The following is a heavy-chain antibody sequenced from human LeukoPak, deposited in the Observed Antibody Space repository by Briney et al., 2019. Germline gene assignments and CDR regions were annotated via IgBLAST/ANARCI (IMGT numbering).Heavy chain of an antibody. D-gene: IGHD4-17*01. CDR1: GFTLSTYS. J-gene: IGHJ6*02. CDR2: ISGGGTT. V-gene: IGHV3-23*01. Sequence: PGGSLRLSCGASGFTLSTYSMGWVRQAPGKGLECVSGISGGGTTYYADSVKGRFTISRDISTNTLYLQMNSLSAEDTAVYYCARNDYGRLTLDVWGQGTTVTVSS. CDR3: ARNDYGRLTLDV.